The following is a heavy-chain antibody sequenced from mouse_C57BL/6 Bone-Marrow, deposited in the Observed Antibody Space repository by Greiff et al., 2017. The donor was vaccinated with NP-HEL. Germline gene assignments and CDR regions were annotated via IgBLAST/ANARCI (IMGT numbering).Heavy chain of an antibody. CDR1: GFTFSSYA. J-gene: IGHJ3*01. D-gene: IGHD2-1*01. CDR2: ISDGGSYT. V-gene: IGHV5-4*01. Sequence: EVKVVESGGGLVKPGGSLKLSCAASGFTFSSYAMSWVRQTPEKRLEWVATISDGGSYTYYPDNVKGRFTISRDNAKNNLYLQMSHLKSEDTAMYYCARDSGATMGPFAYWGQGTLVTVSA. CDR3: ARDSGATMGPFAY.